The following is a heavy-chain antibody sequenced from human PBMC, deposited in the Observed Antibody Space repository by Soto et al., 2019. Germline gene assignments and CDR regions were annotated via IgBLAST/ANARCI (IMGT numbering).Heavy chain of an antibody. D-gene: IGHD1-26*01. Sequence: ASVKVSCKASGYTFTSYGISWVRQAPGQGLEWMGWINPYNGNTKYAQKLQGRVTMTTDTSTSTAYIELRSLRSDDTAVYYCARDVAVGLFDYWGQGTLVTVSS. CDR2: INPYNGNT. CDR3: ARDVAVGLFDY. J-gene: IGHJ4*02. CDR1: GYTFTSYG. V-gene: IGHV1-18*01.